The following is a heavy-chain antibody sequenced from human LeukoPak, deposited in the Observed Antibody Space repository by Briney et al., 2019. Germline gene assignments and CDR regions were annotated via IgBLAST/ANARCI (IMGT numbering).Heavy chain of an antibody. D-gene: IGHD2-2*01. J-gene: IGHJ6*02. V-gene: IGHV3-30*18. CDR3: AKDRDCSSTSCDYYYGMDV. Sequence: GGSLRLSCAASGFTFSTYAMHWVRQAPGEGLEWVAAISHDGTTKYYADSVKGRFTISRDNSKNTLYLEMNSLRAEDTAVYYCAKDRDCSSTSCDYYYGMDVWGQGTTVTVSS. CDR1: GFTFSTYA. CDR2: ISHDGTTK.